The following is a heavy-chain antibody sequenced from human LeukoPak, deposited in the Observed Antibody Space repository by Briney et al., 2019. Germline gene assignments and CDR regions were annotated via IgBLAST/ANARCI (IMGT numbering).Heavy chain of an antibody. CDR3: ARDVVVAAQTYNWLDP. CDR2: IYYSGST. V-gene: IGHV4-30-4*01. CDR1: GGSISSGDYY. Sequence: SETLSLTCTVSGGSISSGDYYWSWIRQPPGKGLEWIGYIYYSGSTYYNPSLKSRVTISVDTSKNQFSLKLSSVTAADTAVYYCARDVVVAAQTYNWLDPWGQGTLVTVSS. J-gene: IGHJ5*02. D-gene: IGHD2-15*01.